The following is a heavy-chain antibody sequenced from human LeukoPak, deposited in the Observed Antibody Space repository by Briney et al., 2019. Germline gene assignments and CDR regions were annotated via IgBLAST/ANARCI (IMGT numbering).Heavy chain of an antibody. Sequence: GGSLRLSCAASGFTFSSYWMHWVRQAPGKGLEWVSAISGSGGSTYYADSVKGRFTISRDNSKNTLYLQMNSLRAEDTAVYYCAKAPVVLGSYYSDYWGQGTLVTVSS. CDR3: AKAPVVLGSYYSDY. CDR1: GFTFSSYW. V-gene: IGHV3-23*01. D-gene: IGHD1-26*01. CDR2: ISGSGGST. J-gene: IGHJ4*02.